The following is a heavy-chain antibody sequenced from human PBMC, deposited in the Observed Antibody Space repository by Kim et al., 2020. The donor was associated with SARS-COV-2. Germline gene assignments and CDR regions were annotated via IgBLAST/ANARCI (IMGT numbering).Heavy chain of an antibody. D-gene: IGHD3-10*01. V-gene: IGHV5-51*01. J-gene: IGHJ3*02. CDR3: ARPRVVRSFNAFDI. Sequence: SPSFQGQVTISADKSISTAYLQWSSLKASDTAMYYCARPRVVRSFNAFDIWGQGTMVTVSS.